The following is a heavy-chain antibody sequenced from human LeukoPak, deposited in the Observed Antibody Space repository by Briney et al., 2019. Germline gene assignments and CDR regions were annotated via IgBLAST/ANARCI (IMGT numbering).Heavy chain of an antibody. CDR1: GFTFSNYW. CDR3: ARDAQYCSSTSCYFDY. V-gene: IGHV3-7*01. Sequence: GGSLRLSCAASGFTFSNYWMSWVRQAPGKGLEWVANIKQDGSEKYYVDSVKGRFTISRDNAKNSLYLQMNSLRAEDTAVYYCARDAQYCSSTSCYFDYWGQGTLVTVSS. CDR2: IKQDGSEK. J-gene: IGHJ4*03. D-gene: IGHD2-2*01.